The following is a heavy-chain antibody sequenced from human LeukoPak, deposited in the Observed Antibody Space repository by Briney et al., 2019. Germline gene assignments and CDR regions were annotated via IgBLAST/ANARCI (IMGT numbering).Heavy chain of an antibody. D-gene: IGHD3-10*01. Sequence: GGSLRLSCAASGFTVRNNYMSWVRQAPGKGLEWVSVIYSGGSTYNADSVKSRFTISRDNSKNTLYLQMNSLRAEDTAVYFCATGERMVRGDGVDYWGQGTLVTVSS. CDR1: GFTVRNNY. CDR3: ATGERMVRGDGVDY. V-gene: IGHV3-66*01. J-gene: IGHJ4*02. CDR2: IYSGGST.